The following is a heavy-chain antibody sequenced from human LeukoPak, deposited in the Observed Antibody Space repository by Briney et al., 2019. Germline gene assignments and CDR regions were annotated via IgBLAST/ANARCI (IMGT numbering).Heavy chain of an antibody. CDR1: GFTFSNYG. D-gene: IGHD6-6*01. V-gene: IGHV3-30*18. Sequence: GGSLRLSCAASGFTFSNYGMHWLRQAPGKGVEWLAVISFDGSNKYYADSLKGRFTISRDNSQNTLHLQMNCLRAEDTAVYYCAKEKAARTKYYFDYWGQGTLVTVSS. J-gene: IGHJ4*02. CDR3: AKEKAARTKYYFDY. CDR2: ISFDGSNK.